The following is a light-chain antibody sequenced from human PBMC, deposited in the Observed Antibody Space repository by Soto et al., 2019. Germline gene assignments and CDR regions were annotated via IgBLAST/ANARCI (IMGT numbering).Light chain of an antibody. J-gene: IGKJ4*01. V-gene: IGKV4-1*01. CDR2: WAS. CDR3: QQHYRTTPVLT. CDR1: QSVLYNSNNKNY. Sequence: VVMTQSPDSLAVSLGESATINCKSSQSVLYNSNNKNYLAWYQQKPGQPPKMLIYWASTRESGVPDRFSGSGSGTDFSLTISSLQAEDLSASYCQQHYRTTPVLTFHGRNKVDIX.